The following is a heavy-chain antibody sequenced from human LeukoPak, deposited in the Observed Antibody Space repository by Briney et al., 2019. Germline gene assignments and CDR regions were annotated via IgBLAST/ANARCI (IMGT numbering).Heavy chain of an antibody. CDR1: GGSISSHY. D-gene: IGHD6-19*01. CDR2: IYYSGST. CDR3: ARTGLAVAGTPYYYYGMDV. J-gene: IGHJ6*02. V-gene: IGHV4-59*11. Sequence: SETLSLTCTVSGGSISSHYWSWIRQPPGKGLEWIGYIYYSGSTNYNPSLKSRVTISVDTSKNQFSLKLSSVTAADTAVYYCARTGLAVAGTPYYYYGMDVWGQGTTVTVSS.